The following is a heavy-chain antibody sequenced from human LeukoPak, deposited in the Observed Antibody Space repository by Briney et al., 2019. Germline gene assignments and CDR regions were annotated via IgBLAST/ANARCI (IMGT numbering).Heavy chain of an antibody. Sequence: SETLSLTCTVSGGSISSGSYHWSWIRQPAGKGLEWIGRIYTSGSTYYNPSLKSRVTISVDTSKNQFSLKLSSVTAADTAVYYCARDADIVVVPAALRAAFDIWGQGTMVTVSS. CDR3: ARDADIVVVPAALRAAFDI. J-gene: IGHJ3*02. CDR2: IYTSGST. V-gene: IGHV4-61*02. CDR1: GGSISSGSYH. D-gene: IGHD2-2*01.